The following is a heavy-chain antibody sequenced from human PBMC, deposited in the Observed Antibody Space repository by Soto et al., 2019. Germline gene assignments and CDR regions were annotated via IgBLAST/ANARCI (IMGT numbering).Heavy chain of an antibody. J-gene: IGHJ6*02. CDR2: ISSSGSTI. CDR1: GFTFSDYY. Sequence: GGSLRLSCAASGFTFSDYYMSWIRQAPGKGLEWVSYISSSGSTIYYADSVKGRFTISRDNAKNSLYLQMNSLRAEDTAVYYCARASQMVINPYYYPMDVWGQGTTVTVSS. D-gene: IGHD3-22*01. V-gene: IGHV3-11*01. CDR3: ARASQMVINPYYYPMDV.